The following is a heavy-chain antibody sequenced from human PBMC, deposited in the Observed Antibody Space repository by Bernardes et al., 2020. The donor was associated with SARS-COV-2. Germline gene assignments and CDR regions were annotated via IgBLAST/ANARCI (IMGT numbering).Heavy chain of an antibody. J-gene: IGHJ4*02. D-gene: IGHD3-22*01. CDR3: ARVRYITTSLYYFDY. CDR2: INHSGST. V-gene: IGHV4-34*01. CDR1: GGSFSGYY. Sequence: SETLFLTCAVYGGSFSGYYWSWIRQPPGTGLEWIGEINHSGSTNYNPSLKSRVTISVDTSKNQFSLKLSSVTAADTAVYYCARVRYITTSLYYFDYWGQGTLVTVSS.